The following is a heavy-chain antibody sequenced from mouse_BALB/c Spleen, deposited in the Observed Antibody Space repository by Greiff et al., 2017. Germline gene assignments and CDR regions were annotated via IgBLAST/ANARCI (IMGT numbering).Heavy chain of an antibody. J-gene: IGHJ3*01. CDR1: GFTFSDYY. V-gene: IGHV5-4*02. Sequence: EVQLVESGGGLVKPGGSLKLSCAASGFTFSDYYMYWVRQTPEKRLEWVATISDGGSYTYYPDSVKGRFTISRDNAKNNLYLQMSSLKSEDTAMYYCARDRYGNLRSWFAYWGQGTLVTVSA. CDR3: ARDRYGNLRSWFAY. D-gene: IGHD2-10*02. CDR2: ISDGGSYT.